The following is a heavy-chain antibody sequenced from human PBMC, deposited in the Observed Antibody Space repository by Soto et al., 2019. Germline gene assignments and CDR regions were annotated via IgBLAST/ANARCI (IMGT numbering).Heavy chain of an antibody. D-gene: IGHD5-12*01. Sequence: LRLSCAASGFTFSTYGMHWVRQAPGKGLEWVAVISYDGSKKYYADSVKGRFTISRDNSKNTLYLQMNSLRAEDTAVYYCAKDRLGGYGHYGMDVWGQGTTVTVS. CDR2: ISYDGSKK. V-gene: IGHV3-30*18. J-gene: IGHJ6*02. CDR1: GFTFSTYG. CDR3: AKDRLGGYGHYGMDV.